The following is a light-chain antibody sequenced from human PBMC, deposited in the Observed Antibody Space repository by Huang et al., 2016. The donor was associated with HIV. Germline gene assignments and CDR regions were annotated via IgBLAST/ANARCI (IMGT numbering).Light chain of an antibody. Sequence: DIQMTQSPSTLSAFVGDRLTTTCRASQNISSWLAWYQQKPGKAPRLLIYEIASLERGVPSRFSGSGSGTEITLTISSLQPDDIGTYYCQYGETFGQGSKVEVK. CDR3: QYGET. J-gene: IGKJ1*01. CDR2: EIA. V-gene: IGKV1-5*03. CDR1: QNISSW.